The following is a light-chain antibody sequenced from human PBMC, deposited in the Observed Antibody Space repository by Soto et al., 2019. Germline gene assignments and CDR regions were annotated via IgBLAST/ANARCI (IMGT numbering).Light chain of an antibody. CDR1: QSVSNY. V-gene: IGKV3-11*01. CDR3: QQRSNWPPIFT. J-gene: IGKJ2*01. CDR2: DAS. Sequence: EIVLTQSPATLSLSPGERATLSCRASQSVSNYLAWYQQKPGQAPRLLIYDASNRATGIPARFSGSGSGTDFTLTISSLEPEDFVVYYCQQRSNWPPIFTFGQGTKLEIK.